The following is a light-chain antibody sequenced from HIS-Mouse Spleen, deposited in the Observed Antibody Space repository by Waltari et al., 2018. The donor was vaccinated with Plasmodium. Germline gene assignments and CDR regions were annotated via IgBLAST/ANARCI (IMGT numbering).Light chain of an antibody. V-gene: IGKV3-20*01. CDR3: QQYGSSPPLT. CDR2: GAS. J-gene: IGKJ4*01. CDR1: QSVRSSY. Sequence: IVLTQSPGTLSFSPGARATLSCRASQSVRSSYLAWYQQKPGQAPRLLIYGASSRATGIPDRFSGSGSGTDFTLTISRLEPEDFAVYYCQQYGSSPPLTFGGGTKVEIK.